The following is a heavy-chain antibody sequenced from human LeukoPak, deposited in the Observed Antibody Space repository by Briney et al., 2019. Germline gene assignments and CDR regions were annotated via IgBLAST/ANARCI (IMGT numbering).Heavy chain of an antibody. V-gene: IGHV1-69*04. D-gene: IGHD4-17*01. Sequence: ASVKVSCKASGGTFSSYAISWVRQARGQGLEWMGRIIPIFGIANYAQKFQGRVTITADKSTSTAYMELSSLRSEDTAVYYCARSTVTTSGWFDPWGQGTLVTVSS. CDR2: IIPIFGIA. CDR1: GGTFSSYA. J-gene: IGHJ5*01. CDR3: ARSTVTTSGWFDP.